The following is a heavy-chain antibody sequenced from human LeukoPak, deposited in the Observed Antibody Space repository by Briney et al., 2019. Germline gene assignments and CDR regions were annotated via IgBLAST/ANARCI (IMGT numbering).Heavy chain of an antibody. D-gene: IGHD2-15*01. J-gene: IGHJ6*02. CDR2: ISTSTSYI. CDR1: GFTFNSYG. V-gene: IGHV3-21*01. Sequence: GGSLRLSCAASGFTFNSYGMNWVRQAPGKGLEWVSSISTSTSYIYYADSVKGRFTISRDNAKNSLYLQMNSVRAEDTAVYDCARIAVVAATEDPDYYKYGMDVWGQGTTVTVSS. CDR3: ARIAVVAATEDPDYYKYGMDV.